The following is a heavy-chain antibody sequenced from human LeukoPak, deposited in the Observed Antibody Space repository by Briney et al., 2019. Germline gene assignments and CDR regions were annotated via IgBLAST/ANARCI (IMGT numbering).Heavy chain of an antibody. CDR2: INHSGST. V-gene: IGHV4-34*01. Sequence: SETLSLTCAVYGGSFSGYYWSWIRQPPGKGLEWIGEINHSGSTNYNPSLKSRVTISVGTSKNQFSLKLSSVTAADTAVYYCARFGSGRYFDYWGQGTLVTVSS. CDR3: ARFGSGRYFDY. D-gene: IGHD3-10*01. CDR1: GGSFSGYY. J-gene: IGHJ4*02.